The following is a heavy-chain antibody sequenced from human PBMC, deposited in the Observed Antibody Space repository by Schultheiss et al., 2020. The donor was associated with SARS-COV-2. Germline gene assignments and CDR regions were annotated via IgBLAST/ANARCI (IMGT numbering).Heavy chain of an antibody. D-gene: IGHD5-18*01. J-gene: IGHJ4*02. V-gene: IGHV4-4*07. Sequence: SETLSLTCTVSGGSISSYYWSWIRQPAGKGLEWIGRIYTSGSTNYNPSLKSRVTMSVDTSKNQFSLMLSSVTATDTAMYYCARQAGYSSGLGFDYWGQGTLVTVSS. CDR2: IYTSGST. CDR1: GGSISSYY. CDR3: ARQAGYSSGLGFDY.